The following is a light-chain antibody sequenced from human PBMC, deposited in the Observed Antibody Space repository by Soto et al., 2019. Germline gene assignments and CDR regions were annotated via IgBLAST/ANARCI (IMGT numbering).Light chain of an antibody. Sequence: EIVLTQSPGTLSLSPGERATLSCRASQSVSSSYLAWYQQKPGQAPRLLIYGASSRATGIPDRFSVSGSGTDFTLTISRLEPDDFAVYYCQQYGSSLTWTFGQGTKVEIK. CDR1: QSVSSSY. CDR2: GAS. CDR3: QQYGSSLTWT. V-gene: IGKV3-20*01. J-gene: IGKJ1*01.